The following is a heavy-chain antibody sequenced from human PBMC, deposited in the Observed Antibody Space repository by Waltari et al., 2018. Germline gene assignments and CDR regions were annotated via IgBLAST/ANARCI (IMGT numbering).Heavy chain of an antibody. CDR2: ISYDGSNK. J-gene: IGHJ5*02. Sequence: QVQLVESGGGVVQPGRSLRLSCAASGFTFSSYAMHWVRQAPGKGLGWVAVISYDGSNKYYADSVKGRFTISRDNSKNTLYLQMNSLRAEDTAVYYCASPPRYYDFWSGSLGGWFDPWGQGTLVTVSS. CDR1: GFTFSSYA. CDR3: ASPPRYYDFWSGSLGGWFDP. V-gene: IGHV3-30-3*01. D-gene: IGHD3-3*01.